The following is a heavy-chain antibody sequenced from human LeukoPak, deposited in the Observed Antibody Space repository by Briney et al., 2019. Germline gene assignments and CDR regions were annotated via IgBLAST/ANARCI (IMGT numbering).Heavy chain of an antibody. V-gene: IGHV1-3*01. D-gene: IGHD2-2*01. Sequence: ASVKVSCEAFGYTFTSYAMHCVREAPGHRLEWGGWGNAGNGNTKYSQKFQGRVTITRNTSISTAYMELSSLRSEDTAVYYCARRVPAAYLGPYYYYMDVWGKGTTVTVSS. CDR3: ARRVPAAYLGPYYYYMDV. J-gene: IGHJ6*03. CDR1: GYTFTSYA. CDR2: GNAGNGNT.